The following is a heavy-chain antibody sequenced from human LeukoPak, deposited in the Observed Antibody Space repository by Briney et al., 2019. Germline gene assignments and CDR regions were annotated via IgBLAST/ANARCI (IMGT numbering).Heavy chain of an antibody. V-gene: IGHV1-46*01. CDR2: INPSGGST. D-gene: IGHD5-12*01. J-gene: IGHJ5*02. CDR3: ARGRTTIHKWLRSRFDP. CDR1: GYTFTSYY. Sequence: ASVKVSCKASGYTFTSYYMHWVRQAPGQGLEWMGIINPSGGSTSYAQKFQGRVTMTRDTSTSTVYMELSSLRSEDTAVYYCARGRTTIHKWLRSRFDPWGQGTLVTVSS.